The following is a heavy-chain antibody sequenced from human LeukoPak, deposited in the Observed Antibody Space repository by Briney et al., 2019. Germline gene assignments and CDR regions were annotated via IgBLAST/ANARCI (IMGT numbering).Heavy chain of an antibody. J-gene: IGHJ4*02. D-gene: IGHD1-7*01. CDR2: IYHSGST. Sequence: PSRTLSLTCTVSGGSISSGGYYWSWIRQPPGKGLEWIGYIYHSGSTYYNPSLKSRVTISVDRSKNQFSLKLSSVTAADTAVYYCASSVGGTGTTSYFDYWGQGTLVTVSS. CDR1: GGSISSGGYY. V-gene: IGHV4-30-2*01. CDR3: ASSVGGTGTTSYFDY.